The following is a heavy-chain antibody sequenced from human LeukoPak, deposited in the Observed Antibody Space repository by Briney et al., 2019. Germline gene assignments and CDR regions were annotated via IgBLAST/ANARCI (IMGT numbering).Heavy chain of an antibody. J-gene: IGHJ6*02. CDR1: GFTFSSYW. D-gene: IGHD1-1*01. CDR2: INSDGSST. Sequence: GGSLRLSCAASGFTFSSYWMHWVRQAPGKGLVWVSRINSDGSSTSYADSVKGRFTISRDNAKNTLYLQMNSLRAEDTAVYYCARGTGTYGMDVWGQGTTVIVSS. CDR3: ARGTGTYGMDV. V-gene: IGHV3-74*01.